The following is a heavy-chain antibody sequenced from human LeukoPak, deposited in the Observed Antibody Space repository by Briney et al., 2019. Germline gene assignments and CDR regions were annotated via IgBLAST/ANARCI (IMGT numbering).Heavy chain of an antibody. Sequence: LETLSLTCAVSGGSISSSNWWSWVRQPPGKGLEWIGEIYHSGSTNYNPSLKSRVTISVDTSKNQFSLKLSSVTAADTAVYYCARGGGGDEREWYYYYYMDVWGKGTTVTISS. J-gene: IGHJ6*03. CDR3: ARGGGGDEREWYYYYYMDV. CDR2: IYHSGST. D-gene: IGHD2-21*02. V-gene: IGHV4-4*02. CDR1: GGSISSSNW.